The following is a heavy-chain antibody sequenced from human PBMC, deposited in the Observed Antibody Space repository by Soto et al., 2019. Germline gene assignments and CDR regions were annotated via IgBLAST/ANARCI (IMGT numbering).Heavy chain of an antibody. J-gene: IGHJ5*02. CDR2: ISAYNGNT. CDR1: GYTFTSYG. V-gene: IGHV1-18*01. Sequence: GASVKVSCKASGYTFTSYGISWVRQAPGQGLEWMGWISAYNGNTNYAQKLQGRVTMTTDTSTSTAYMELRSLRSDDTAVYYCARDYYDSSGNNWFDPWGQGTLVTVSS. D-gene: IGHD3-22*01. CDR3: ARDYYDSSGNNWFDP.